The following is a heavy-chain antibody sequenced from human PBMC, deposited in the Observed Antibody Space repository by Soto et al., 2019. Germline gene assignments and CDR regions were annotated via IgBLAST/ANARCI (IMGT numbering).Heavy chain of an antibody. J-gene: IGHJ3*02. V-gene: IGHV4-59*08. Sequence: SETLSLTCAVYGGSFSGYYWSWIRQPPGKGLEWIGYIYYSGSTNYNPSLKSRVTISVDTSKNQFSLKLSSVTAADTAVYYCARQNGWYDAFDIWGQGTMVTVSS. CDR1: GGSFSGYY. D-gene: IGHD6-19*01. CDR3: ARQNGWYDAFDI. CDR2: IYYSGST.